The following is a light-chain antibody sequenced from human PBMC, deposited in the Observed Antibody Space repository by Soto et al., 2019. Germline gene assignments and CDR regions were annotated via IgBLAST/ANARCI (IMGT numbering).Light chain of an antibody. CDR3: HQRQSWPRT. CDR1: QSLSSN. Sequence: EMVMTQSPATLSVSPGGRATLSCRASQSLSSNLAWYQQKPGRAPRLLIYGASNRAIGVPARFSGSGSGTEFTLTITSLRSEDFAVYYCHQRQSWPRTFGQGTKVDI. CDR2: GAS. J-gene: IGKJ1*01. V-gene: IGKV3D-15*01.